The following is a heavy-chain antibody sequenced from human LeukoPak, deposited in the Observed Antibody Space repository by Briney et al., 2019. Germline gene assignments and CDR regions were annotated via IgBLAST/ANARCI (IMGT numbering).Heavy chain of an antibody. CDR1: GFSFDDYA. Sequence: GRSLRLSCAASGFSFDDYAMHWVRQAPGKGLEWVSGISWSSGSIGYADSVKGRFTISRDNAKNSLYLQMNSLRAEDTALYYCARDLRGYAEYYFDYWGQGTLVTVSS. V-gene: IGHV3-9*01. J-gene: IGHJ4*02. CDR2: ISWSSGSI. D-gene: IGHD3-10*01. CDR3: ARDLRGYAEYYFDY.